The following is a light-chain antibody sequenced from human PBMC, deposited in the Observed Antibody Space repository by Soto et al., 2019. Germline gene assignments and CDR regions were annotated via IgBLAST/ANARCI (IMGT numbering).Light chain of an antibody. CDR2: DAS. Sequence: EIVMTQSPDTLSVSPGERATLSCRASQSVSSNLAWYQQKPGQAPRLLIYDASTRAPGFPARFSGSGSGTDFTLIINRLDPEDSAVYYCQHNGRSFGQGTRLEIK. V-gene: IGKV3-15*01. CDR1: QSVSSN. J-gene: IGKJ5*01. CDR3: QHNGRS.